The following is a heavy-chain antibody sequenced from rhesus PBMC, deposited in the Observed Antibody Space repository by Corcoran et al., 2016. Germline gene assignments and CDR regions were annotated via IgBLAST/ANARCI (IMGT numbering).Heavy chain of an antibody. J-gene: IGHJ4*01. Sequence: QVQLQESGPGLVKPSETLSLTCAVSGGSISSGYYYWSWIRKPPGKGLEWIGYITYSGSTSYTPSLKRRVTISRDTSKNQFSLKLSSVTAADTAVYYCARDFESRFDYWGQGVLVTVSS. CDR2: ITYSGST. CDR1: GGSISSGYYY. CDR3: ARDFESRFDY. V-gene: IGHV4-122*02.